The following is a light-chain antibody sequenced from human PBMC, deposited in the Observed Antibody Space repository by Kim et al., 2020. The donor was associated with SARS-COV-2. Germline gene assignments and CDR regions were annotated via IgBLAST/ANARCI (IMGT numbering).Light chain of an antibody. CDR1: QNIVTS. CDR2: DAS. Sequence: SASVGGRVTITCRASQNIVTSLNWYQKKPGKAPTILIYDASSLEGGVPPRFSGTGSGTDFTLTIRGLQPEDSGSYHCQQSYNLPFSFGQGTKLEIK. V-gene: IGKV1-39*01. CDR3: QQSYNLPFS. J-gene: IGKJ2*03.